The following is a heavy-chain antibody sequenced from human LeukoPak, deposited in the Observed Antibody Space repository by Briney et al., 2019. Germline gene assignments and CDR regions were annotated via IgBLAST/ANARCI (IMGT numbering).Heavy chain of an antibody. CDR3: ARDYCSGGSCYPGFGY. J-gene: IGHJ4*02. D-gene: IGHD2-15*01. CDR1: GFTFSSYS. CDR2: IRSSSRTI. Sequence: GGSLRLSCAASGFTFSSYSMNWVRQAPGKGLEWVSYIRSSSRTIYYADSVKGRFTISRDNAKNSLLLQMNSLRAEDTAVYYCARDYCSGGSCYPGFGYWGQGTLVTVSS. V-gene: IGHV3-48*01.